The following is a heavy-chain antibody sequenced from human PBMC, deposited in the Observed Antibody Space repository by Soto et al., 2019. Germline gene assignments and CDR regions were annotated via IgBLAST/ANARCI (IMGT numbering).Heavy chain of an antibody. CDR1: GFAFSRYA. CDR2: ISGGGTSR. D-gene: IGHD1-1*01. Sequence: EVQLLESGGGLVQPGGSLRLSCAASGFAFSRYAMNWVRQAPGKGLEWVSSISGGGTSRYSADSVTGRFTISRDKSKNTLYLKMNSLRVDDTAIYHCAKDAIYGKKAGDAFDIWGQGTLVTVSS. CDR3: AKDAIYGKKAGDAFDI. J-gene: IGHJ3*02. V-gene: IGHV3-23*01.